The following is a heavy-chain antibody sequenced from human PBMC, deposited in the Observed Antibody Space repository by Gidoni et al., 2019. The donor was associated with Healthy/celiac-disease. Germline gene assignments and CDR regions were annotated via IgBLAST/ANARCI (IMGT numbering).Heavy chain of an antibody. J-gene: IGHJ4*02. CDR2: ISYDGSNK. V-gene: IGHV3-30*04. D-gene: IGHD3-9*01. CDR3: ARGVGYYDILTECDY. Sequence: QVQLVESGGGVVQPGRSLRLSCAASGLTFSSYAMHWVRQAPGKGLEWVAVISYDGSNKYYADSVKGRFTISRDNSKNTLYLQMNSLRAEDTAVYYCARGVGYYDILTECDYWGQGTLVTVSS. CDR1: GLTFSSYA.